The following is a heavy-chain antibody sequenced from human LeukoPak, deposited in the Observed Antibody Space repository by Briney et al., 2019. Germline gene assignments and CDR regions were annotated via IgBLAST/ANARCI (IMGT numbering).Heavy chain of an antibody. CDR1: GGSISGSTYS. CDR2: IYNSGST. Sequence: SETLSLTCTVSGGSISGSTYSWGWIRQPPGKGLEWIGTIYNSGSTDYNPSLKSRVTISVDRSKNQFSLKLSSVTAADTAVYYCARTTIETDCSSTSCDGSNWFDPWGQGTLVTVSS. V-gene: IGHV4-39*07. D-gene: IGHD2-2*01. J-gene: IGHJ5*02. CDR3: ARTTIETDCSSTSCDGSNWFDP.